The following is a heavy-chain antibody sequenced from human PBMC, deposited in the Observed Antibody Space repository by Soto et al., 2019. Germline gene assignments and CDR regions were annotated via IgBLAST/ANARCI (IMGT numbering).Heavy chain of an antibody. CDR2: HYHSGST. V-gene: IGHV4-4*02. Sequence: SDTLSLTCAVSGGYISISNWWRWVRQPPGKGLEWIGEHYHSGSTNYNPSLKSQVTITVDKSKNQFAVELSSVTAADKAGYYCACFVTIFGVADYDYWGQATLVT. J-gene: IGHJ4*02. D-gene: IGHD3-3*01. CDR3: ACFVTIFGVADYDY. CDR1: GGYISISNW.